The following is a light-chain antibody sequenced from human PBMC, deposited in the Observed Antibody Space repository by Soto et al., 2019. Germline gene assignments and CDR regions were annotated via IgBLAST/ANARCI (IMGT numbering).Light chain of an antibody. J-gene: IGKJ4*01. V-gene: IGKV1-39*01. Sequence: DIQMTQSPSSLSASVGDRITITCRASQNISSYLNWYQQKPGKAPKLLIYDASRLQSGVPSRFTGSGSGTEFTLTISSLQPEDFATYYCQQSYGSPYIFGGGTKVEIK. CDR3: QQSYGSPYI. CDR2: DAS. CDR1: QNISSY.